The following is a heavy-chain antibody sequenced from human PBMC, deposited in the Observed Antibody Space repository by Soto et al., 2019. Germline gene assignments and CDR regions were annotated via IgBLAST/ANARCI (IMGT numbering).Heavy chain of an antibody. CDR1: GNSFTSYW. Sequence: PXESLKISCKGSGNSFTSYWISLVRQMPGKGLEWMGRIDPSDSYTNYSPSFQGHVTISADKSISTAYLQWSSLKASDTAMYYCARNGGGPGHYYGMDVWGQGTTVTVSS. CDR2: IDPSDSYT. V-gene: IGHV5-10-1*01. D-gene: IGHD3-16*01. CDR3: ARNGGGPGHYYGMDV. J-gene: IGHJ6*02.